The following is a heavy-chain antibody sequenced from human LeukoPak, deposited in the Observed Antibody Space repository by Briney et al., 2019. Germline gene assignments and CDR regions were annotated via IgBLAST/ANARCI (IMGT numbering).Heavy chain of an antibody. CDR3: ARVECIAVAVSADY. Sequence: ASVKVSCKASGYTFTNYGISWVRQAPGQGLEWVGWISAYNGNTNYAQKLQGRVTMTTDTSTTTAYMELRSLRSDDTAVYYCARVECIAVAVSADYWGQGTLVTVSS. D-gene: IGHD6-19*01. CDR1: GYTFTNYG. J-gene: IGHJ4*02. CDR2: ISAYNGNT. V-gene: IGHV1-18*01.